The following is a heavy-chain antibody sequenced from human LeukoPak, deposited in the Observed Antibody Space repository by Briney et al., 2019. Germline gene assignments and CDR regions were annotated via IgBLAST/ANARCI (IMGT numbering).Heavy chain of an antibody. CDR3: ARDSEDTTMGPGY. Sequence: GASVKVSCKASGYTFTGYYMHWVRQPPGQGLEWMGIINPSGGSTSYAQKFQGRVTMTRDMSTSTVYMDLSSLRSEDTAVYYCARDSEDTTMGPGYWGQGTLVTVSS. V-gene: IGHV1-46*01. CDR2: INPSGGST. CDR1: GYTFTGYY. J-gene: IGHJ4*02. D-gene: IGHD5-18*01.